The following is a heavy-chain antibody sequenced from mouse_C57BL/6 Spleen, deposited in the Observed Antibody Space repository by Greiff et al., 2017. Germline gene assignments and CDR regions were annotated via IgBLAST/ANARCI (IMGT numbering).Heavy chain of an antibody. CDR3: ASLYYDYGGWYFDV. Sequence: EVKLVESGGGLVQPGGSLSLSCAASGFTFTDYYMSWVRQPPGKALEWLGFIRNKANGYTTEYSASVKGRFTISRDNSQSILYLQMNALRAEDSATYYCASLYYDYGGWYFDVWGTGTTVTVSS. D-gene: IGHD2-4*01. CDR2: IRNKANGYTT. J-gene: IGHJ1*03. V-gene: IGHV7-3*01. CDR1: GFTFTDYY.